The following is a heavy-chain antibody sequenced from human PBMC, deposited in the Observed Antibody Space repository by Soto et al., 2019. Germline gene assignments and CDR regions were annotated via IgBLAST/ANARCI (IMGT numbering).Heavy chain of an antibody. V-gene: IGHV3-23*01. Sequence: PGGSLRLSCAASGFTFSSYAMSWVRQAPGKGLEWVSAISGSGGSTYYADSVKGRFTISRDNSKNTLYLQMNSLRAEDTAVYYCAKDRGSYFVSWYFDYWGQGTLVTVSS. J-gene: IGHJ4*02. CDR2: ISGSGGST. D-gene: IGHD1-26*01. CDR1: GFTFSSYA. CDR3: AKDRGSYFVSWYFDY.